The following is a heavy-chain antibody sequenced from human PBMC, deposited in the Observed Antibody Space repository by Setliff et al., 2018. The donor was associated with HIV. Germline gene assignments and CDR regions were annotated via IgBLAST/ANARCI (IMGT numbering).Heavy chain of an antibody. V-gene: IGHV1-2*02. CDR3: ARGPTD. J-gene: IGHJ3*01. Sequence: ASVKVSCKASGYTFTDYYIHWVRQAPGQGLQWMGWVNPNSGGTNSAQEFQGRVTMTRDTSISTAYMELTWLKPDDTAVYYCARGPTDWGQGTMVTVSS. D-gene: IGHD4-17*01. CDR2: VNPNSGGT. CDR1: GYTFTDYY.